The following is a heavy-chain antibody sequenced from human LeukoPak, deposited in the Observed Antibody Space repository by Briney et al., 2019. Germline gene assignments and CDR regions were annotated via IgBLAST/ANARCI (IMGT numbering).Heavy chain of an antibody. CDR1: GFTFSSYS. CDR3: ARDYDFWSGYSYGMDV. D-gene: IGHD3-3*01. Sequence: GGSLRLSCAASGFTFSSYSMNWVRQAPGKGLEWVSSISSSSSYIYYADSVKGRFTISRDNAKNSLYLQMNSLRAEDTAVYYCARDYDFWSGYSYGMDVWGQGTTVTV. V-gene: IGHV3-21*01. J-gene: IGHJ6*02. CDR2: ISSSSSYI.